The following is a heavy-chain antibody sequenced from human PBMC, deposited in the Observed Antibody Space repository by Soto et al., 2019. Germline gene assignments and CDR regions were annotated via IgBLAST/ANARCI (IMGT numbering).Heavy chain of an antibody. Sequence: PGGSLRLSCAASGFTLSSYWMSWVRQAPGKGPEWVANIKEDGSEKYYVDSVKGRFTISRDNAKNSLYLQMNSLRAEDTAVYYCARVRGYCSGGNCDSARSSLRYFYYGMDVWGQGTTVTVSS. CDR2: IKEDGSEK. CDR1: GFTLSSYW. CDR3: ARVRGYCSGGNCDSARSSLRYFYYGMDV. J-gene: IGHJ6*02. D-gene: IGHD2-15*01. V-gene: IGHV3-7*03.